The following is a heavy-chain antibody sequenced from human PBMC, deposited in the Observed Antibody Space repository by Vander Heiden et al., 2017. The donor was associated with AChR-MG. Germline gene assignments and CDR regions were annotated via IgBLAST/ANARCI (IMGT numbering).Heavy chain of an antibody. V-gene: IGHV7-4-1*02. Sequence: QVQLVQSGSELKKPGASVKVSCKASGYTFISFGVSWVRQAPGQGLEWMGWINTNTGNPTYAQGFTGRFVFSLDTSVSTAFLEISSLKIDDTGVYYCARDIFLGSVSRDYWGQRTLGTVAS. CDR3: ARDIFLGSVSRDY. J-gene: IGHJ4*02. CDR1: GYTFISFG. D-gene: IGHD3-3*01. CDR2: INTNTGNP.